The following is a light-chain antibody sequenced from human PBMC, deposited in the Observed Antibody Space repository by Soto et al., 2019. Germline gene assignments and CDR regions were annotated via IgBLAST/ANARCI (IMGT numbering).Light chain of an antibody. Sequence: QSALTQPASVSGSPGQSITISCTGTSSDVGGYNYVSWYQQHPGEAPKLMIYDVSNRPSGVSNRFSGSKSGNTASLTISGLQAEDEADYYCSSYTTSNTRQIVFGTGTKVTVL. CDR1: SSDVGGYNY. CDR2: DVS. CDR3: SSYTTSNTRQIV. J-gene: IGLJ1*01. V-gene: IGLV2-14*01.